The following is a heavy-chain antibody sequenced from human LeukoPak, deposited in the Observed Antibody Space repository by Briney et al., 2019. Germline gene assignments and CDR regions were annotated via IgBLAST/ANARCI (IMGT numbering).Heavy chain of an antibody. CDR1: GFTFCNYA. CDR2: LSGPGVLP. J-gene: IGHJ4*02. Sequence: GGSLRLSCAASGFTFCNYAMSWVRQAPGKGLEWVSTLSGPGVLPYYAASVRGRFTVSRANSKNTLYLQMHSLRAEDTPVFSLARRDVSGFVALDYSGQGVLVTVSS. CDR3: ARRDVSGFVALDY. D-gene: IGHD5-12*01. V-gene: IGHV3-23*01.